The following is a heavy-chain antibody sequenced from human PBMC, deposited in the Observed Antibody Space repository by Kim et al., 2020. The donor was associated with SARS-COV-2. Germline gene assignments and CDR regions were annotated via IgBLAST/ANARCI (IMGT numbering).Heavy chain of an antibody. Sequence: SETLSLTCAVYGGSFSGYYWSWIRQPPGKGLEWIGEINHSGSTNYNPSLKSRVTISVDTSKNQFSLKLSSVTAADTAVYYCASRKRGVIGVNYYYYYGMDVWGQGTTVTVSS. CDR3: ASRKRGVIGVNYYYYYGMDV. D-gene: IGHD3-10*01. CDR2: INHSGST. J-gene: IGHJ6*02. CDR1: GGSFSGYY. V-gene: IGHV4-34*01.